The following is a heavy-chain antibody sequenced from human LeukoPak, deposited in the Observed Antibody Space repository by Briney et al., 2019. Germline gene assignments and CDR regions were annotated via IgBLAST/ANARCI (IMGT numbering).Heavy chain of an antibody. J-gene: IGHJ4*02. CDR2: ITGSGGSI. D-gene: IGHD4-17*01. CDR3: AHPSTPDYGGLDY. V-gene: IGHV3-23*01. Sequence: PGGSLRLSCAASGFTFRLYVMTWVPQAPGKGLEWVSAITGSGGSIYYADSVRGRFTISRDNSKNTLYLQMNSLRAEDTAVYYCAHPSTPDYGGLDYWGQGTLVTVSS. CDR1: GFTFRLYV.